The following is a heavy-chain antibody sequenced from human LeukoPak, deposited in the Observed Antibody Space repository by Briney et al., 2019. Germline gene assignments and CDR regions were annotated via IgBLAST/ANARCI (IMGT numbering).Heavy chain of an antibody. CDR1: GFIFSSYW. J-gene: IGHJ6*02. CDR3: ARFPQDGMDV. CDR2: IKQDGSEK. V-gene: IGHV3-7*01. Sequence: GGSLRLSCAVSGFIFSSYWMSWVRQAPGKGLEWVANIKQDGSEKYYVDSVKGRFTISRDNAKNSLYLQMNSLRVEDTAVYYCARFPQDGMDVWGQGTTVTVSS.